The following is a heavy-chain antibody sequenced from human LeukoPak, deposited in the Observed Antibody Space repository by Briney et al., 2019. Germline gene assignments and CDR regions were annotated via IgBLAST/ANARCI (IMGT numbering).Heavy chain of an antibody. J-gene: IGHJ5*02. Sequence: GGFLRLSCTASGFTFSTFHMHWVRQAPGKGLEWVSYINYHSQPTYYADSVKGRFTISRDNAKSSLYLQLNDLRAEDTAVYYCVRDFQWSLESWRQGTPVTVSS. D-gene: IGHD1-1*01. CDR2: INYHSQPT. CDR1: GFTFSTFH. V-gene: IGHV3-48*01. CDR3: VRDFQWSLES.